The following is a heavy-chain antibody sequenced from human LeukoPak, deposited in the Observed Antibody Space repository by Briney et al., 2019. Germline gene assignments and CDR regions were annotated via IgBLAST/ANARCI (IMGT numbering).Heavy chain of an antibody. CDR2: IYYSGST. CDR3: ARVAPRITIFGVVGSWFDP. J-gene: IGHJ5*02. V-gene: IGHV4-61*01. CDR1: GYSISSGYY. D-gene: IGHD3-3*01. Sequence: SETLSLTCTVSGYSISSGYYWGWIRQPPGKGLEWIGYIYYSGSTNYNPSLKSRVTISVDTSKNQFSLKLSSVTAADTAVYYCARVAPRITIFGVVGSWFDPWGQGTLVTVSS.